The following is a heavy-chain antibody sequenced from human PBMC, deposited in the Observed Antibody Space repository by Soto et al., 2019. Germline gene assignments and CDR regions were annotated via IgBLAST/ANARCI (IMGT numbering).Heavy chain of an antibody. CDR1: GGTFSSYT. Sequence: QVQLVQSGAEVKKPGSSVKVSCKASGGTFSSYTISWVRQAPGQGLEWMGRIIPILGIANYAQKFQGRVTITAAKSTRTANMELRRLRTEDTAVYYCSSSYDSSDYWGQGTLVTVSS. D-gene: IGHD3-22*01. CDR2: IIPILGIA. V-gene: IGHV1-69*02. CDR3: SSSYDSSDY. J-gene: IGHJ4*02.